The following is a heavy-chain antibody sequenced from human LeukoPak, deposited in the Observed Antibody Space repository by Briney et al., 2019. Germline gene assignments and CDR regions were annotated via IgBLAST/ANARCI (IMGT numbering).Heavy chain of an antibody. J-gene: IGHJ4*02. Sequence: GGSLRLSCAASGFTFSSYSMNWVRPAPGKGLEWVSSISSSSSYIYYADSVKGRFTISRDNAKNSLYLQMNSLRAEDTAVYYCARDRLTYCSGGSCYSGKDYWGQGTLVTVSS. CDR1: GFTFSSYS. V-gene: IGHV3-21*01. D-gene: IGHD2-15*01. CDR2: ISSSSSYI. CDR3: ARDRLTYCSGGSCYSGKDY.